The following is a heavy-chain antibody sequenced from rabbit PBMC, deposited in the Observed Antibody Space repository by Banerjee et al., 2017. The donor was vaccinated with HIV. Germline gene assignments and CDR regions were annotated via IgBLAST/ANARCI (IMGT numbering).Heavy chain of an antibody. CDR3: ASAGNSYWYFAL. J-gene: IGHJ4*01. CDR1: GFSFSSSYW. V-gene: IGHV1S45*01. D-gene: IGHD8-1*01. CDR2: IYAGSSGST. Sequence: QEQLEESGGDLVKPEGSLTLTCTASGFSFSSSYWICWVRQAPGKGLEWIACIYAGSSGSTYYASWAKGRFTISKTSSTTVTLQVTSLTAADTATYFCASAGNSYWYFALWGQGTLVTVS.